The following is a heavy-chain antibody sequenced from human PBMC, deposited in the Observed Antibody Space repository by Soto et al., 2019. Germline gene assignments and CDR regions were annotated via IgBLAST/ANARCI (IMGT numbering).Heavy chain of an antibody. Sequence: PGRSLRLSCAASGFTFSSYAMSWVRQAPGKGLEWVSAISGSGGSTYYADSVKGRFTISRDNSKNTLYLQMNSLRAEDTAVYYCAKDRSHSSGEGYFDYWGQGTLVTAPQ. CDR3: AKDRSHSSGEGYFDY. J-gene: IGHJ4*02. CDR1: GFTFSSYA. D-gene: IGHD6-19*01. CDR2: ISGSGGST. V-gene: IGHV3-23*01.